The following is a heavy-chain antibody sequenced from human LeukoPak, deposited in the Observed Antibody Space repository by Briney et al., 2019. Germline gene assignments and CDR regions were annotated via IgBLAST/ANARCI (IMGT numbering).Heavy chain of an antibody. CDR2: MNPNSGNT. D-gene: IGHD2-21*02. CDR3: ARTRTALGGYYYYMDV. J-gene: IGHJ6*03. V-gene: IGHV1-8*01. Sequence: ASVTVSCKASGYTFTSYDINWVRQATGQGLEWMGWMNPNSGNTGYAQKFQGRVTMTRNTSISTAYMELSSLRSEDTAVYYCARTRTALGGYYYYMDVWGKGTTVSVSS. CDR1: GYTFTSYD.